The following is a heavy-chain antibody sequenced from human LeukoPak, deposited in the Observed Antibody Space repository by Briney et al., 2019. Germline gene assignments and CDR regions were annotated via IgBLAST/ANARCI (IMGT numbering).Heavy chain of an antibody. CDR2: IHSSGST. CDR1: GGSISGDY. V-gene: IGHV4-59*12. CDR3: ARAITKGGIVRG. Sequence: SETLSLTCTVSGGSISGDYWSWIRQSPGKGLEWIAYIHSSGSTSYNPSLKSRVTISVDTSKNEFSLKLSSVTAADTAVYYCARAITKGGIVRGWGQGTMVTVSS. D-gene: IGHD2-8*01. J-gene: IGHJ4*02.